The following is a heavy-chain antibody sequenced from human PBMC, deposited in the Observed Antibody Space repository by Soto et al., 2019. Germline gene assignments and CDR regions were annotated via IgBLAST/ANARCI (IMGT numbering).Heavy chain of an antibody. J-gene: IGHJ5*02. V-gene: IGHV1-3*01. Sequence: RASVQVSCQASGYTFPSYAMHWVRQAPGQRLEWMGWINAGNGNTKYSQKFQGRVTITRDTSASTAYMELSSLRSEDTAVYYCARDLFMGRPSWSILTAPLDPWGRGTLVTVSS. CDR3: ARDLFMGRPSWSILTAPLDP. CDR1: GYTFPSYA. D-gene: IGHD2-8*02. CDR2: INAGNGNT.